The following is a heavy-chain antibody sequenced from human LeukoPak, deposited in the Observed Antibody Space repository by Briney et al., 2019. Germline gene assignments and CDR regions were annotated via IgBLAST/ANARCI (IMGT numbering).Heavy chain of an antibody. CDR2: ISSSGKYI. V-gene: IGHV3-21*01. J-gene: IGHJ4*02. CDR1: GFTFSSYT. Sequence: GGSLRLSCVGSGFTFSSYTMNWVRQAPGKGLEWVSSISSSGKYIYYADSVRGRFTISRDDAKNSLFLHLNSLRAEDTDLYYCATWDAYGDYVAFQNWGQGTLVAVSS. D-gene: IGHD4-17*01. CDR3: ATWDAYGDYVAFQN.